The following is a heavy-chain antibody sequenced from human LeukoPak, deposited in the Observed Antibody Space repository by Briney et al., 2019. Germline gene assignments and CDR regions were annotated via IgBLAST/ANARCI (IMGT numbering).Heavy chain of an antibody. Sequence: GTSLRLSCAASGFTFSNYAMHWVRQAPGKGLEWVSLISYDGSNKYYADSVKGRFTISRDNSKNTLYLQMSSPRAEDTAVYYCARDHYGGKYFDYWGQGTLVTVSS. V-gene: IGHV3-30*04. CDR3: ARDHYGGKYFDY. D-gene: IGHD4-23*01. CDR1: GFTFSNYA. CDR2: ISYDGSNK. J-gene: IGHJ4*02.